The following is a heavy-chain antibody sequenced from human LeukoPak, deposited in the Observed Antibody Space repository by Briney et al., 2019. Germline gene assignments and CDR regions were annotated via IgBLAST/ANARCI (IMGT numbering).Heavy chain of an antibody. CDR3: VRTPPTLGYCTESSCPFDH. V-gene: IGHV3-7*01. CDR1: GFTFGWYW. D-gene: IGHD2-8*02. Sequence: PGGSLRLSCVGSGFTFGWYWMSWVRQAPGKGLEWVANIKRDESENYYLDSVKGRFTISRDNARHSVYLQMSSLRAEDTAVYYCVRTPPTLGYCTESSCPFDHWGQGALVSVSS. J-gene: IGHJ4*02. CDR2: IKRDESEN.